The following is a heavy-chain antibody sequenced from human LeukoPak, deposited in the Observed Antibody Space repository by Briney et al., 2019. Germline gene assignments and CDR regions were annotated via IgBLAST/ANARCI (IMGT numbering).Heavy chain of an antibody. CDR1: GGSFSGYY. D-gene: IGHD5-24*01. J-gene: IGHJ4*02. V-gene: IGHV4-34*01. CDR2: TNPRGST. CDR3: ARRRLGYYFDY. Sequence: SETLSLTCGVYGGSFSGYYWSWIRQPPGKGLEWIGETNPRGSTNYNPSLKSRVTLSADTSKNQFSLTLNSVTAADTAVYYCARRRLGYYFDYWGQGTLVTVSS.